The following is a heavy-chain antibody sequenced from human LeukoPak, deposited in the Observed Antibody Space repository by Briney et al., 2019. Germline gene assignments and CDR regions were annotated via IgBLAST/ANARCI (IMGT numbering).Heavy chain of an antibody. D-gene: IGHD2-2*01. CDR2: INPDRGGT. Sequence: ASVNVSCKASGYTFTVYYIHWVRQAPGQGLEWMGWINPDRGGTTYAQKFQGRVTMTRDTSITTAYMEVSRLRSDDTAVYYCAREFEYGWYDSWGQGTLVTVSS. V-gene: IGHV1-2*02. J-gene: IGHJ5*01. CDR3: AREFEYGWYDS. CDR1: GYTFTVYY.